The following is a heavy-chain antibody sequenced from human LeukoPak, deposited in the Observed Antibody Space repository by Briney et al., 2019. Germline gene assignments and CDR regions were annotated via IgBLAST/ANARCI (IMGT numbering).Heavy chain of an antibody. V-gene: IGHV3-23*01. Sequence: GGSLRLSCAASGFTFSRNGMTWVRQAPGKGLEWVSAISGSGGNTYYADSVKGWFTISRDNSKNTLYLQMNSLRAEDTAVYYCAKDRRAGSYDYWGQGTLVTVSS. CDR1: GFTFSRNG. J-gene: IGHJ4*02. D-gene: IGHD3-10*01. CDR3: AKDRRAGSYDY. CDR2: ISGSGGNT.